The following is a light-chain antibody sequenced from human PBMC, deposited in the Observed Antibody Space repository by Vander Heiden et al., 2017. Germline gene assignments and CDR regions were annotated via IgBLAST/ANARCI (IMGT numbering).Light chain of an antibody. V-gene: IGLV3-19*01. CDR1: SLRSYY. CDR2: GKN. CDR3: NSRDSSGNHP. Sequence: SSELTQAPAVAVALGQTVMITCQGDSLRSYYESWYQKKPGQAPVLVIYGKNNRPSVIPDRFSDSSSGNTASLTITGAQAEDEADYYCNSRDSSGNHPFGGGTKLTVL. J-gene: IGLJ2*01.